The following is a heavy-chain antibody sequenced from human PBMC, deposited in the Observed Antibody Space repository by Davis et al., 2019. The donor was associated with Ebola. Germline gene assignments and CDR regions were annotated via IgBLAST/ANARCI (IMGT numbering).Heavy chain of an antibody. J-gene: IGHJ6*02. V-gene: IGHV6-1*01. CDR2: TYYRSKWYN. CDR1: GDSVSSNSAA. D-gene: IGHD2-2*02. CDR3: ARGPIVVVPAAIVGYYYYGMDV. Sequence: HSQTLSLTCAISGDSVSSNSAAWNWIRQSPSRGLEWLGRTYYRSKWYNDYAVSVKSRITINPDTSKNQFSLQLNSVTPEDTAVYYCARGPIVVVPAAIVGYYYYGMDVWGQGTTVTVSS.